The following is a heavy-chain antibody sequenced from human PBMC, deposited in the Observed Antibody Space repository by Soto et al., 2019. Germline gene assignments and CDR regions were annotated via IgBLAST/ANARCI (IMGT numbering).Heavy chain of an antibody. Sequence: QVPLVQSGIEVKKPGASVKVSCKASGYTFTSYAISWVRQAPGHGLEWMGWISAYTGDTTYAQKLQGRVTMTTDTSTSTAYMEMRSLRSDDTAVYYCARDPGVAGTSYSDYWGQGTLVTVSS. CDR3: ARDPGVAGTSYSDY. CDR1: GYTFTSYA. CDR2: ISAYTGDT. V-gene: IGHV1-18*04. J-gene: IGHJ4*02. D-gene: IGHD6-19*01.